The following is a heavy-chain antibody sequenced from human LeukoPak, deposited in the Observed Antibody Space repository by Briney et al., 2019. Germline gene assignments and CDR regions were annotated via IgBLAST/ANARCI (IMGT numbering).Heavy chain of an antibody. Sequence: QPGGSLRLSCAASGFTFSSYAMSWVRQAPGKGLEWVSAISGSGGSTYYADSVKGRFTISRDNSKNTLYLQMNSLRAEDTAVYYCAKDRPYYDFWSGLEYFQHWGQGTLVTVSS. CDR2: ISGSGGST. V-gene: IGHV3-23*01. J-gene: IGHJ1*01. CDR1: GFTFSSYA. CDR3: AKDRPYYDFWSGLEYFQH. D-gene: IGHD3-3*01.